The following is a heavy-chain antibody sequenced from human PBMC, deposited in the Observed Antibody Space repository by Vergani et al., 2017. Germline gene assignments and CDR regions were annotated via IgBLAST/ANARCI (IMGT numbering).Heavy chain of an antibody. CDR3: ARAIIPYNWNDIYYYGMDV. J-gene: IGHJ6*02. Sequence: QVQLVQSGAEVKKPGSSVKVSCKASGGTFSSYAISWVRQAPGQGLEWMGGIIPIFGTANYAQKFQGRVTITADESTSTAYMELSSLRSEDTAVYYWARAIIPYNWNDIYYYGMDVWGQGTTVTVSS. D-gene: IGHD1-1*01. CDR1: GGTFSSYA. V-gene: IGHV1-69*01. CDR2: IIPIFGTA.